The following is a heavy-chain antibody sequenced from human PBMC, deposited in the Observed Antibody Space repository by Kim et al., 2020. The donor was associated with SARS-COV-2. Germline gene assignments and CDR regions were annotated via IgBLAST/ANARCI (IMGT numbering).Heavy chain of an antibody. CDR3: ARDRSGYYYALAD. CDR2: IYTGGGT. CDR1: GFNISYNY. D-gene: IGHD3-22*01. Sequence: GGSLRLSCATSGFNISYNYMIWVRQAPGKGLEWVSVIYTGGGTYYADSAKGRFTVSRDNSKRTVYLQMNSLRAEDTAVYYCARDRSGYYYALADWGQGTL. V-gene: IGHV3-66*01. J-gene: IGHJ4*02.